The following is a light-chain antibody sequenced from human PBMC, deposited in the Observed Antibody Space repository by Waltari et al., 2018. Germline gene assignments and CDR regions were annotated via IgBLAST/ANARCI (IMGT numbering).Light chain of an antibody. V-gene: IGLV2-14*03. CDR1: SSDIGFYTF. CDR2: HYS. Sequence: HSALTQPASVSGSPGQSITIPCTGTSSDIGFYTFVSWYQQPPGKAPKVMIYHYSNRPSGVSSLVSGSKSGNTASLASSGLQPEDEADNDCASETSTTTLYVFGSGTKITVL. J-gene: IGLJ1*01. CDR3: ASETSTTTLYV.